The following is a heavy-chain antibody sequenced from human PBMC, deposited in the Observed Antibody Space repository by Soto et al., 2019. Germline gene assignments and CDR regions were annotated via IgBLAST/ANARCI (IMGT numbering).Heavy chain of an antibody. Sequence: GGSLRLSCAASGFTFSSYWMHWVRQDPGKGLVWVSRINSDGSSRSYADSVKGRFTISRDNAKNTLYLLMNSLRAEDTAVYYCARDFRPPYGVRYFDYWGQGTLVTV. CDR2: INSDGSSR. D-gene: IGHD4-17*01. CDR1: GFTFSSYW. V-gene: IGHV3-74*01. CDR3: ARDFRPPYGVRYFDY. J-gene: IGHJ4*02.